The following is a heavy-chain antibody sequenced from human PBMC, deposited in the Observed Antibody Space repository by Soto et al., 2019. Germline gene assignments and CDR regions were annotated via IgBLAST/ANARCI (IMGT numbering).Heavy chain of an antibody. CDR3: AREGRDSSSSSFFDY. Sequence: ASVKVSCKASGYTFTSYGISWVRQAPGQGLEWMGRISAYNGNTNYAQKLQGRVTMTTDTSTSTAYMELRSLRSDDTAVYYCAREGRDSSSSSFFDYWGQGTLVTVSS. CDR1: GYTFTSYG. J-gene: IGHJ4*02. CDR2: ISAYNGNT. D-gene: IGHD6-6*01. V-gene: IGHV1-18*01.